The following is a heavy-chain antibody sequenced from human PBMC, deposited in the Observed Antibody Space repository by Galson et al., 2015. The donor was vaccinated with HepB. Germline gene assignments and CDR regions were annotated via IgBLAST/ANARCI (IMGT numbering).Heavy chain of an antibody. CDR1: GFTFSSYA. J-gene: IGHJ4*02. Sequence: SLRLSCAASGFTFSSYAMHWVRQAPGKGLEWVAVISYDGSNKYYADSVKGRFTISRDISKNTLYLQMNSLRGEDTAVYYRARGDSAGDSRPYYFDYWGQGTLVTVSS. D-gene: IGHD2-21*01. CDR3: ARGDSAGDSRPYYFDY. V-gene: IGHV3-30-3*01. CDR2: ISYDGSNK.